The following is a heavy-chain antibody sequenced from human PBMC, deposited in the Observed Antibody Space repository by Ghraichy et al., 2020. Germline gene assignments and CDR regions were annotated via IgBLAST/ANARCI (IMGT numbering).Heavy chain of an antibody. D-gene: IGHD2-15*01. J-gene: IGHJ4*02. Sequence: SETLSLTCTVSGGSVSSGSYYWSWIRQPPGKGLEWIGYIYYSGSTNYNTSLKSRVTISVDTSKNQFSLKLSSVTAADTAVYYCAREKQRGYCSGGSCARGEFDYWGQGTLVTVSS. CDR2: IYYSGST. CDR3: AREKQRGYCSGGSCARGEFDY. V-gene: IGHV4-61*01. CDR1: GGSVSSGSYY.